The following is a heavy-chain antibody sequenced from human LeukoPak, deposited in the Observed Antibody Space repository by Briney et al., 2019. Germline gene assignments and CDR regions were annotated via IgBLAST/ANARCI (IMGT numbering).Heavy chain of an antibody. CDR2: ISTSSSYI. CDR1: GFTFSSYT. Sequence: GGSLRLSCAASGFTFSSYTMNWVRQAPGKGLEWVSSISTSSSYIYYAHSVKGRFTISRDNAKNSLYLQMNSLRAEDTAVYYCARVPMVRGIAIAEADYWGQGTLVTVSS. V-gene: IGHV3-21*01. J-gene: IGHJ4*02. CDR3: ARVPMVRGIAIAEADY. D-gene: IGHD3-10*01.